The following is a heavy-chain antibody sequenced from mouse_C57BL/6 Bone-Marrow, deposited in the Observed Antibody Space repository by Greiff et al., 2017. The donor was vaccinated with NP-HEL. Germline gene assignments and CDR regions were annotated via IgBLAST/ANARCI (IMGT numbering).Heavy chain of an antibody. Sequence: EVKLQESGPGLVKPSQSLSLTCSVTGYSITSGYYWNWIRQFPGNKLEWMGYISYDGSNNYNPPFKNRIPITRDTSKNQSFLKLNSVTTEDTATYYGAREGALITTDYAMDYWGQGTSVTVSS. CDR2: ISYDGSN. J-gene: IGHJ4*01. D-gene: IGHD1-1*01. V-gene: IGHV3-6*01. CDR1: GYSITSGYY. CDR3: AREGALITTDYAMDY.